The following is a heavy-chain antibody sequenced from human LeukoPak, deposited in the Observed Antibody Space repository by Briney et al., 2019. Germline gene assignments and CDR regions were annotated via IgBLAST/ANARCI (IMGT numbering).Heavy chain of an antibody. CDR3: ARDRGYYDFSDFDY. D-gene: IGHD3-3*01. V-gene: IGHV3-7*01. CDR1: GFTFSSYW. J-gene: IGHJ4*02. Sequence: GGSLRLSCAASGFTFSSYWMSWVRQAPGKGLEWVANIKQDGSEKYYVDSVKGRFTISRDNAKNSLYLQMNSLRAEDTAVYYCARDRGYYDFSDFDYWGQGTLVTVSS. CDR2: IKQDGSEK.